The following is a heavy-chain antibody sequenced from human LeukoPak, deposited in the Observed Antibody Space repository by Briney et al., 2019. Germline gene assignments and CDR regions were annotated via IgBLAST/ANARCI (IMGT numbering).Heavy chain of an antibody. V-gene: IGHV1-69-2*01. CDR3: ATGSSSSHPDY. CDR1: GYSFTDSY. D-gene: IGHD6-6*01. Sequence: ASVKVSCKISGYSFTDSYMHWIQQAPGKGLGWVGLVDPEDGEAIYAEKFQSRVTMTADTSADTSYMELSSLRSDDTAVYYCATGSSSSHPDYWGQGTLVTVSS. J-gene: IGHJ4*02. CDR2: VDPEDGEA.